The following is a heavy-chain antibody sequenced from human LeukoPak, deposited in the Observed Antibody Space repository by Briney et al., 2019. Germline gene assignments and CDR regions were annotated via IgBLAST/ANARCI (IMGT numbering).Heavy chain of an antibody. J-gene: IGHJ3*02. Sequence: ASVKVSCKVSGYTLTELSMHWVRQAPGKGLEWMGGFDPEDGETIYAQKFQGRVTMTEDTSTDTAYMELSSLRSEDTAVYYCATDRHYGSGNDAFDIWGQGTMVTVSS. V-gene: IGHV1-24*01. CDR1: GYTLTELS. CDR2: FDPEDGET. D-gene: IGHD3-10*01. CDR3: ATDRHYGSGNDAFDI.